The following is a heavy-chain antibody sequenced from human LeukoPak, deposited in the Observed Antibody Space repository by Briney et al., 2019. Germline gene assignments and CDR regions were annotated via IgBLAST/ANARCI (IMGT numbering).Heavy chain of an antibody. CDR1: GFTFSSYA. V-gene: IGHV3-23*01. CDR2: ISGSGGST. CDR3: ARSWGGHLSSGAFDI. D-gene: IGHD2-15*01. Sequence: GGSLRLSCAASGFTFSSYAMSWVRQAPGKGLEWVSLISGSGGSTYYPGSVKGRFTISRENAKNSLYLQMNSLRAGDTAVYYCARSWGGHLSSGAFDIWGQGTMVTVSS. J-gene: IGHJ3*02.